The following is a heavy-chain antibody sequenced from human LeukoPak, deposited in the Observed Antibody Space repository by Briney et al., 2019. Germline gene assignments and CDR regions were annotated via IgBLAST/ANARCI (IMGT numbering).Heavy chain of an antibody. CDR3: ARADYDFVWGSYRLPDP. J-gene: IGHJ5*02. V-gene: IGHV1-8*01. D-gene: IGHD3-16*02. CDR1: GYTFTNYD. Sequence: ASVKVSCKASGYTFTNYDINWVRQATGQGLEWMGWVNPDSGNTGYAQKFQGRVTMARNTSISTAYMELSSLRSEDTAMYYCARADYDFVWGSYRLPDPWGQGTLVTVSS. CDR2: VNPDSGNT.